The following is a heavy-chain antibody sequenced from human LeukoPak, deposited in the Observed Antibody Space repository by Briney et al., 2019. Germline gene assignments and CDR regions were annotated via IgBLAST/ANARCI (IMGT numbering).Heavy chain of an antibody. D-gene: IGHD6-13*01. CDR3: ARVVIAAAGNWFDP. CDR2: IYHSGNT. V-gene: IGHV4-38-2*02. J-gene: IGHJ5*02. CDR1: DYSINSGYY. Sequence: SETLSLTCTVSDYSINSGYYWGWIRQPPGKGLEWIGSIYHSGNTYYNPSLKSRVTISVDTSKSQFSLKLSSVTAADTAVYYCARVVIAAAGNWFDPWGQGTLVTVSS.